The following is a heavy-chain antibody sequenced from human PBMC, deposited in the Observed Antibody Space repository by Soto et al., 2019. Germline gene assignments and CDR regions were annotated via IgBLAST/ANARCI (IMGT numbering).Heavy chain of an antibody. D-gene: IGHD3-22*01. CDR1: GGTFSSYT. CDR2: IIPILGIA. J-gene: IGHJ4*02. CDR3: ARGGRHYYDSSGYYCDY. V-gene: IGHV1-69*02. Sequence: QVQLVQSGAEVKKPGSSVKVSCKASGGTFSSYTISWVRQGPGQGLEWMGRIIPILGIANYAQKFQGRVTITADKSTSTAYMELSSLRSEDTAVYYCARGGRHYYDSSGYYCDYWGQGTLVTVSS.